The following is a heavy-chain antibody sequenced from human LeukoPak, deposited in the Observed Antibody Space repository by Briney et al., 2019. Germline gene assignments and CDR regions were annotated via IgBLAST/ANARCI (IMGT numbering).Heavy chain of an antibody. Sequence: GGSLRLSCAASGFTFSSYEMNWVRQAPGKGLEWVSYISSSGSTIYYADSVKGRFTISRDNAKNSLYLQMNSLRAEDTAVYYCARDDQGKAVYWGQGTLVTVSS. CDR2: ISSSGSTI. J-gene: IGHJ4*02. V-gene: IGHV3-48*03. CDR1: GFTFSSYE. CDR3: ARDDQGKAVY. D-gene: IGHD6-19*01.